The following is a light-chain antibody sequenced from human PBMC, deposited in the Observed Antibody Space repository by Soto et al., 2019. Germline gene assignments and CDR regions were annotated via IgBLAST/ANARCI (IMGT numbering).Light chain of an antibody. CDR3: QSYDSSLSAVV. V-gene: IGLV1-40*01. CDR2: GNS. CDR1: SSNIGAGYD. J-gene: IGLJ2*01. Sequence: QSVLTQPPSVSGAPGQRVTISCTGSSSNIGAGYDVHWYQQLPGTAPTVLIYGNSNRPSGVPDRFSGSKSGTSASLAITGLQAEDEADYYCQSYDSSLSAVVFGGGTKLTVL.